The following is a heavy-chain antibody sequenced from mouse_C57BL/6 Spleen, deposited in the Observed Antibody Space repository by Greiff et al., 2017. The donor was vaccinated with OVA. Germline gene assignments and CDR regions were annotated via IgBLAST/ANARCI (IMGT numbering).Heavy chain of an antibody. V-gene: IGHV1-82*01. Sequence: LVESGPELVKPGASVKISCKASGYAFSSSWMNWVKQRPGKGLEWIGRIYPGDGDTNYNGKFKGKATLTADKSSSTAYMQLSSLTSEDSAVYFCASHYGLYYFDYWGQGTTLTVSS. CDR3: ASHYGLYYFDY. CDR1: GYAFSSSW. CDR2: IYPGDGDT. J-gene: IGHJ2*01. D-gene: IGHD1-2*01.